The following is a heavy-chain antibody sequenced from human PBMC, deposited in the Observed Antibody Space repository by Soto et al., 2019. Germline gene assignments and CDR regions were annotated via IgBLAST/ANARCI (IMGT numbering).Heavy chain of an antibody. CDR2: ISYDGTNK. D-gene: IGHD6-19*01. J-gene: IGHJ4*02. V-gene: IGHV3-30-3*01. CDR3: ARTTTVAGTPEFDY. CDR1: GFTFSSFS. Sequence: GGSLRLSCAASGFTFSSFSLHWVRQAPGKGLEWLALISYDGTNKYNADSVKGRFTISRDNPNNTLYLQLNSLRPDDTAVYYCARTTTVAGTPEFDYWGQGALVTVSS.